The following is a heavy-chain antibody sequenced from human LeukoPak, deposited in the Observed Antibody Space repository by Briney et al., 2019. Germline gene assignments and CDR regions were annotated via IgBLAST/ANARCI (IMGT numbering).Heavy chain of an antibody. J-gene: IGHJ3*02. CDR1: GGSISSYY. CDR3: ASQGTWYDAFDI. D-gene: IGHD6-13*01. CDR2: IYYSGST. Sequence: TSETLSLTCTVSGGSISSYYWSWIRQPPGKGLEWIGYIYYSGSTNYNPSLKSRVTISVDTSKNQFSLKLSSVIAADTAVYYCASQGTWYDAFDIWGQGTMVTVSS. V-gene: IGHV4-59*08.